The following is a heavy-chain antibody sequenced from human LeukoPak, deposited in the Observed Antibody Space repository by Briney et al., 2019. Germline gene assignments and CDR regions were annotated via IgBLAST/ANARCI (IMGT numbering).Heavy chain of an antibody. D-gene: IGHD1-1*01. CDR3: AYLGLSSDWNDVPGPQTDH. Sequence: QSGGSLRLSCAASGFAFSTYWMHWVRQAPGKGLVWVSRIRTDGGSTYYADSVKGRFTVSRDNAKNTLYLQMNSLRVDDTAVYYCAYLGLSSDWNDVPGPQTDHWGQGALVSVST. J-gene: IGHJ4*02. V-gene: IGHV3-74*01. CDR2: IRTDGGST. CDR1: GFAFSTYW.